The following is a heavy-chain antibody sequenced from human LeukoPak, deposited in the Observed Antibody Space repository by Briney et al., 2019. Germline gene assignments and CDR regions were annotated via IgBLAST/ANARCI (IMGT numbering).Heavy chain of an antibody. CDR1: GGSISSGGYY. Sequence: SETLSLTCTVSGGSISSGGYYWSWIRQPPGKGLEWIGYIYHSGSTYYNPSLKSRVTISVDRSKNQFSLKLSSVTAADTAVYYCARDVDGEDAFDIWGQGTTVTVSS. CDR2: IYHSGST. CDR3: ARDVDGEDAFDI. J-gene: IGHJ3*02. V-gene: IGHV4-30-2*01. D-gene: IGHD3-10*01.